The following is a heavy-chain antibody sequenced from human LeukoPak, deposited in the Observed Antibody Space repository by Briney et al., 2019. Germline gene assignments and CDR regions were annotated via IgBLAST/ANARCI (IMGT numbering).Heavy chain of an antibody. CDR1: GGTFSSYA. CDR2: IIPIFGTA. CDR3: ARNGEDELPIDY. Sequence: ASVKVSCKASGGTFSSYAISWVRQAPGQGLEWMGRIIPIFGTANYAQKFQGRVTITTDESTGTAYMELSSLRSEDTAVYYCARNGEDELPIDYWGQGTLVTVSS. J-gene: IGHJ4*02. V-gene: IGHV1-69*05. D-gene: IGHD4-17*01.